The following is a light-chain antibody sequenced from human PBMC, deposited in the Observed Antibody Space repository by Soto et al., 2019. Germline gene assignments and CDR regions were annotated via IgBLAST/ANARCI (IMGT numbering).Light chain of an antibody. J-gene: IGKJ1*01. V-gene: IGKV1-17*03. Sequence: DIQVTQSPSAMSASVGDRVTITCRASQDISHYLAWFQQKQGKVPNRLIFAVSNLESGVPSRISGSGSGTDLTITISSLQPEDFETYYCQQSYSTPLTFGQGTKVDIK. CDR2: AVS. CDR3: QQSYSTPLT. CDR1: QDISHY.